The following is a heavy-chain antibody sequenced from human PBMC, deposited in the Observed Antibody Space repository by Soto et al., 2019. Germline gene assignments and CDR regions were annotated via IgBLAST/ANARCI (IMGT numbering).Heavy chain of an antibody. Sequence: QVTLKESGPVLVKPTETLTLRCTVSGLSITDSEMGVSWIRQPPGQPLEWLAHIDSSGEKSYRTFLKSRLAISKDTSKRQIVLTMTNMDPADTATYYCARRHLAVAVSTWFDPWGQGIPVTVYS. J-gene: IGHJ5*02. V-gene: IGHV2-26*01. CDR2: IDSSGEK. CDR3: ARRHLAVAVSTWFDP. D-gene: IGHD2-2*01. CDR1: GLSITDSEMG.